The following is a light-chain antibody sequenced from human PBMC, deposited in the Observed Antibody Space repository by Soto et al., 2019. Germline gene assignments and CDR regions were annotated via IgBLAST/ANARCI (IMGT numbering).Light chain of an antibody. J-gene: IGLJ1*01. Sequence: QSVLTQPASVSGSPGQSIAISCTGTSSDVGAYNYVSWYQQHPGKVPKLVIYDVTNRPSGVSDRFSGSKSGNTASLTISGLQAEDDADYYCSSYTSNTTPYVFGTGTKLTVL. CDR3: SSYTSNTTPYV. CDR2: DVT. CDR1: SSDVGAYNY. V-gene: IGLV2-14*01.